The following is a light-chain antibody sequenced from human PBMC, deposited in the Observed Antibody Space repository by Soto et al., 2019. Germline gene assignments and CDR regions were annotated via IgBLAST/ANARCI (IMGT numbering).Light chain of an antibody. J-gene: IGKJ1*01. CDR3: QYYGTSPKP. V-gene: IGKV3-20*01. Sequence: EIVLTQSPGTLSLSPGERATLSCRASQSVSSSYLTWYQQKHGQAPRLLILGASSRATGIPDRFSGSGSGTDLTITISRLEPEDCAVYYCQYYGTSPKPFGQGTKVDIK. CDR1: QSVSSSY. CDR2: GAS.